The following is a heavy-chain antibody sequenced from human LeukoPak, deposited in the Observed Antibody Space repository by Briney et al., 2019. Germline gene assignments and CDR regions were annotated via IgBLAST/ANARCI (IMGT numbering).Heavy chain of an antibody. Sequence: GGSLRLSCAASGFTFSNYWMHWVCQGSGKGLVWVSRISTDGNTTNYADSVKGRFTISRDNAKNTLYLQMSSLTAEDTAVYYCTRDVGFYGSGSYYRDWGQGSLVTVSS. CDR1: GFTFSNYW. CDR3: TRDVGFYGSGSYYRD. CDR2: ISTDGNTT. V-gene: IGHV3-74*01. D-gene: IGHD3-10*01. J-gene: IGHJ4*02.